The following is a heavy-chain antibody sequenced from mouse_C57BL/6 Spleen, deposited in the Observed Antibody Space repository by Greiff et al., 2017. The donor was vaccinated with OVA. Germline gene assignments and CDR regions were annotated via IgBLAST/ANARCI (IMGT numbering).Heavy chain of an antibody. D-gene: IGHD1-1*01. Sequence: EVQGVESGEGLVKPGGSLKLSCAASGFTFSSYAMSWVRQTPEKRLEWVAYISSGGDYIYYADTVKGRFTISRDNARNTLYLQMSSLKSEDTAMYYCTREIGYYYDAMDYWGQGTSVTVSS. CDR2: ISSGGDYI. CDR3: TREIGYYYDAMDY. V-gene: IGHV5-9-1*02. CDR1: GFTFSSYA. J-gene: IGHJ4*01.